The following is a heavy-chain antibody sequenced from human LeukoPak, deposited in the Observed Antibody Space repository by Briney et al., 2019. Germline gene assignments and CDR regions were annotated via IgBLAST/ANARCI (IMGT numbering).Heavy chain of an antibody. CDR2: ISSSGSTI. CDR3: ARDKAAAGMNYYYYMDV. J-gene: IGHJ6*03. D-gene: IGHD6-13*01. Sequence: GGSLRLSCAASGFTFSDYYMSWIRQAPGKGLEWVSYISSSGSTIYYADSVKGRFTISRDNAKNSLYLQMNSLRAEDTAVYYCARDKAAAGMNYYYYMDVWGKGTTVTISS. CDR1: GFTFSDYY. V-gene: IGHV3-11*01.